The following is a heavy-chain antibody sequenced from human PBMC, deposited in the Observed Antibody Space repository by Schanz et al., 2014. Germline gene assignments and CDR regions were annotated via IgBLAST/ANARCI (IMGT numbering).Heavy chain of an antibody. D-gene: IGHD3-10*01. J-gene: IGHJ3*02. V-gene: IGHV3-33*06. CDR2: ISYDGSFK. Sequence: VQLVQSGGGLVQPGRSLRLSCAASGFTFSSYGMHWVRQAPGRGLEWVAVISYDGSFKNYADSVRGRITMSRDNSKNTLYLQMNSLRAEDTAVYYCAKGRFGELSAFDIWGQGTMVTVSS. CDR1: GFTFSSYG. CDR3: AKGRFGELSAFDI.